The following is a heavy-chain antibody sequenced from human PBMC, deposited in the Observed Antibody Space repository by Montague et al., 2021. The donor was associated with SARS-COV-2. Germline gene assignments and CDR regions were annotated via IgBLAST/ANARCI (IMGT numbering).Heavy chain of an antibody. D-gene: IGHD2-2*01. CDR1: GGSISSPDYY. Sequence: SETLSLTCTVSGGSISSPDYYWGWIRQSPGKGLEWIGSISYAGRTYYNPSLRSRVSFSMDTSKNHFSLSLNSVTVADTAVYFCARQLPSHCSTNKCYPYYFDVWGQGALVTVSS. CDR3: ARQLPSHCSTNKCYPYYFDV. CDR2: ISYAGRT. V-gene: IGHV4-39*01. J-gene: IGHJ4*02.